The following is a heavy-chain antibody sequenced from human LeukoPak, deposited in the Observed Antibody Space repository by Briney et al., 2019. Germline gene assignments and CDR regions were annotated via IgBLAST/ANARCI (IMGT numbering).Heavy chain of an antibody. CDR2: IYYSGTT. Sequence: SETLSLTCTVSGDSISSDSHYWGWIRQPPGKGLEWIGSIYYSGTTYYNPSLKSRVTMSVDTSKNQFSLRLSSVTAADTAVYYCARHSFYSDSSGYCYCFDCWGQGTLVIVSS. V-gene: IGHV4-39*01. D-gene: IGHD3-22*01. CDR3: ARHSFYSDSSGYCYCFDC. CDR1: GDSISSDSHY. J-gene: IGHJ4*02.